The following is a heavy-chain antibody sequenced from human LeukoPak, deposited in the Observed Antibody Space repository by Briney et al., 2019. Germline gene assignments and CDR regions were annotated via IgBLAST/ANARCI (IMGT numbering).Heavy chain of an antibody. Sequence: ASVRVSCKASGYTFTSYGISWVRQAPGQGLEWMGWISAYNVNANFAQKFQGRVTMTRNTSISTAYMELSSLRSDDTAVYYCTRDNGYRTPHYFDSWGQGTLVTVSS. J-gene: IGHJ4*02. CDR3: TRDNGYRTPHYFDS. CDR1: GYTFTSYG. CDR2: ISAYNVNA. D-gene: IGHD5-18*01. V-gene: IGHV1-18*01.